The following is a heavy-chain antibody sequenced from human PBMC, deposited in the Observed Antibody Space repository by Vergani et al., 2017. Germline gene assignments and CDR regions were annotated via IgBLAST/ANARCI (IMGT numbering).Heavy chain of an antibody. CDR2: IYYSGST. CDR3: ARHLGERNYYYYYMDV. CDR1: GGSISSYY. J-gene: IGHJ6*03. D-gene: IGHD1-26*01. Sequence: QVQLQESGPGLVKPSETLSLTCTVSGGSISSYYWSWTRQPPGKGLEWIGYIYYSGSTNYNPSLKSRVTISVDTSKNQFSLKLSSVTAADTAVYYCARHLGERNYYYYYMDVWGKGTTVTVSS. V-gene: IGHV4-59*01.